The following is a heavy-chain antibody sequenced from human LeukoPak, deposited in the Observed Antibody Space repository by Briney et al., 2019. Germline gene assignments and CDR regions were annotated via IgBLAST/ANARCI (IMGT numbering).Heavy chain of an antibody. CDR1: GFTFSSYA. V-gene: IGHV3-21*01. Sequence: GGSLRLSCAASGFTFSSYAMSWVRQAPGKGLEWVSSISSSSSYIYYADSVKGRFTISRDNAKNSLYLQMNSLRAEDTAVYYCARDYGGNSDNWFDPWGQGTLVTVSS. CDR3: ARDYGGNSDNWFDP. D-gene: IGHD4-23*01. J-gene: IGHJ5*02. CDR2: ISSSSSYI.